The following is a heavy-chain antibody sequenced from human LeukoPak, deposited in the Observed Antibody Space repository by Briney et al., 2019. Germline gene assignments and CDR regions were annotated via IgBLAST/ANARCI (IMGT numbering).Heavy chain of an antibody. CDR1: GFTFSSYA. Sequence: GGSLRLSCAASGFTFSSYAMSWVRQAPGKGLEWVSAISGSGGSTYYADSVKGRFTISRDNSKNTLYLQMSSLRAEDTAIYYCARALYNTGWYPDYFDSWGQGTLVTVSS. D-gene: IGHD6-19*01. J-gene: IGHJ4*02. V-gene: IGHV3-23*01. CDR3: ARALYNTGWYPDYFDS. CDR2: ISGSGGST.